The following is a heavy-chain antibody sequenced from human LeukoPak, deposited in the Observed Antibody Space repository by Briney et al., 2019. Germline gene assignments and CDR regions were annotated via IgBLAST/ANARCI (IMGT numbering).Heavy chain of an antibody. D-gene: IGHD6-19*01. CDR2: IKQDGSEK. J-gene: IGHJ4*02. V-gene: IGHV3-7*01. CDR3: ARIAVAADDY. CDR1: GFTLSSYW. Sequence: GGSLRLSCAASGFTLSSYWMSWVRQAPGKGLEWVANIKQDGSEKYYVDSVKGRFTISRDNAKNSLYLQMNSLRAEDTAVYYCARIAVAADDYWGQGTLVTVSS.